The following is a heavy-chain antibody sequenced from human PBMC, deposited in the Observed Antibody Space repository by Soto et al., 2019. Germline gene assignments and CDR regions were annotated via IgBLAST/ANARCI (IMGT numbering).Heavy chain of an antibody. D-gene: IGHD4-17*01. Sequence: PRESLKISCKASGYSFTTYWIGWVRQTPGKGLEWMGIIYPGDSDTRYSLSFQGQVTISADKSISTAYLQWSSLKASDTAMYYCARQTGGDYGPLFRYGMDVWGQGTTVTVSS. CDR2: IYPGDSDT. CDR1: GYSFTTYW. J-gene: IGHJ6*02. V-gene: IGHV5-51*01. CDR3: ARQTGGDYGPLFRYGMDV.